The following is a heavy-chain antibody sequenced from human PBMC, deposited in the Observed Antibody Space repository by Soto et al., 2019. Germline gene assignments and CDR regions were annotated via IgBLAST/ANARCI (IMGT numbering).Heavy chain of an antibody. V-gene: IGHV1-18*01. CDR3: ARDRGSYALDY. CDR1: GYTFTSYG. D-gene: IGHD1-26*01. Sequence: QVQLVQSGAEVKKPGASVKVSCKASGYTFTSYGISWVRQAPGQGLEWMGWISAYNGNTNYAQKRQGRVTMTTDTSTSTAGRELRSLRPDDTAVYYCARDRGSYALDYWGQGTLVTVSS. J-gene: IGHJ4*02. CDR2: ISAYNGNT.